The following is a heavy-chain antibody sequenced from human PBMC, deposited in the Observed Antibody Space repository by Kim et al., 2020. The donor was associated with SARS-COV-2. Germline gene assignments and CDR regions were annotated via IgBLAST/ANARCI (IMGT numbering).Heavy chain of an antibody. CDR3: ATAPYYG. J-gene: IGHJ6*01. V-gene: IGHV3-11*01. CDR2: ISFRGDTI. CDR1: GITFSDYY. Sequence: GGSLRLSCTASGITFSDYYMSWIRQAPGKGLEWVSYISFRGDTIYYAHSVRGRFTISRDNAKHSLHLQMTSLRAADPAVYFCATAPYYG.